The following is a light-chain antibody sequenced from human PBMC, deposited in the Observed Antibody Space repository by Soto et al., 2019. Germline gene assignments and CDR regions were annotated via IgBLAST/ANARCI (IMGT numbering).Light chain of an antibody. V-gene: IGKV1-9*01. CDR2: AAS. CDR1: QGISSY. CDR3: QQRQT. J-gene: IGKJ1*01. Sequence: IRVSQSASSLSASVEDRVTITCRASQGISSYLAWYQQKPGKAPKLLIYAASTLQSGVPSRFSGSGSGTDFTLTISSLEPEDFAVYYCQQRQTFGQATKV.